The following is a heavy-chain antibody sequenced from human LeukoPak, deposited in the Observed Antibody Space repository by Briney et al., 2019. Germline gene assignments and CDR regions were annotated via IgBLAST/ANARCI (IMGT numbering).Heavy chain of an antibody. D-gene: IGHD3-3*01. CDR2: IYSGGST. J-gene: IGHJ4*02. Sequence: GGSLRLSCAASGFTVSSNYMSWVRQAPGKGLEWVSVIYSGGSTYYADSVKGRFTISRDNSKNTLYLQMNSLRAEDTAVYYCARASYVFWSGSQYYFDYWGKGTLVTVSS. CDR3: ARASYVFWSGSQYYFDY. CDR1: GFTVSSNY. V-gene: IGHV3-53*01.